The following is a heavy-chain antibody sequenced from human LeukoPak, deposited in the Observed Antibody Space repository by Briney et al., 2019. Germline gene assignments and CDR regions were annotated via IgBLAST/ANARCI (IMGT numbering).Heavy chain of an antibody. CDR2: ISAYNGNT. D-gene: IGHD5-24*01. CDR3: ARDTTVEMAIDY. V-gene: IGHV1-18*01. CDR1: GYTFTSYG. J-gene: IGHJ4*02. Sequence: ASVKVSCKASGYTFTSYGISWVRQAPGQGLEWMGWISAYNGNTNYAQKLQGRVTMTTDTSTSAAYMELRNLRSDDTAVYYCARDTTVEMAIDYWGQGTLVTVSS.